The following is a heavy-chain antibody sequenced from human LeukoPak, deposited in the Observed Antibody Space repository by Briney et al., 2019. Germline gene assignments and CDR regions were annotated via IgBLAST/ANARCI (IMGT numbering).Heavy chain of an antibody. CDR3: ARGLLEWLFPSYYYYYMDV. Sequence: PGGSLRLSCAASGFTFSSYGMHWVRQAPGKGLEWVANIKQDGSEKYYVDSVKGRFTISRDNAKNSLYLQMNSLRAEDTAVYYCARGLLEWLFPSYYYYYMDVWGKGTTVTVSS. V-gene: IGHV3-7*04. D-gene: IGHD3-3*01. CDR2: IKQDGSEK. CDR1: GFTFSSYG. J-gene: IGHJ6*03.